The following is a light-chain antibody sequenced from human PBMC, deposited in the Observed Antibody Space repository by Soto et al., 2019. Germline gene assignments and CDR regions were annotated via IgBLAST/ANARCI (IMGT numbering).Light chain of an antibody. CDR3: QQYNNWPQA. V-gene: IGKV3-15*01. Sequence: EIVMTQSPATLSVSPGERATLSCRASQSVSSNLAWYQQKPGQALRLLIYGASTRATGIPARFSGSGSGTEFTLTISSLQSEDFAVYYCQQYNNWPQALGQGTKLEIK. J-gene: IGKJ2*01. CDR2: GAS. CDR1: QSVSSN.